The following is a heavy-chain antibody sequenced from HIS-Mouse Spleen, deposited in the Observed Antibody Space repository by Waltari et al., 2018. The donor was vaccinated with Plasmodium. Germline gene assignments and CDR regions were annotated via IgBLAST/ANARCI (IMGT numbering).Heavy chain of an antibody. V-gene: IGHV3-30*18. Sequence: QVQLVESGGGVVQPGRSLRLSCAAYGFTFSSYGMHWARQAPGKGLEWVAVISYDGSNKYYADSVKGRFTISRDNSKNTLYLQMNSLRAEDTAVYYCAKDRRSSSWYVDYWGQGTLVTVSS. CDR2: ISYDGSNK. CDR1: GFTFSSYG. D-gene: IGHD6-13*01. CDR3: AKDRRSSSWYVDY. J-gene: IGHJ4*02.